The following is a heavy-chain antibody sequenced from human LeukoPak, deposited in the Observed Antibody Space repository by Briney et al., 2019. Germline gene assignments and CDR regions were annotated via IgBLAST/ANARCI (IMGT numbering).Heavy chain of an antibody. V-gene: IGHV3-23*01. CDR3: AKDRSGYSGYGFDY. CDR1: GFTFSSYA. CDR2: IDGSAGST. J-gene: IGHJ4*02. D-gene: IGHD5-12*01. Sequence: GGSLRLSCAASGFTFSSYAMSWVRQAPGKGLEWVSGIDGSAGSTYYADSVKGRFTISRDNCKNTLYLQMNSLRAEDTAVYYCAKDRSGYSGYGFDYWGQGSLVTVSS.